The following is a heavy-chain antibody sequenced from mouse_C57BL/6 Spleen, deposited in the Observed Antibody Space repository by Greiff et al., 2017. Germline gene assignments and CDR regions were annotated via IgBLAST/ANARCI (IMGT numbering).Heavy chain of an antibody. CDR3: ARAGDGYFYAMDY. J-gene: IGHJ4*01. CDR2: INPSNGGT. Sequence: QVHVKQPGTELVKPGASVKLSCKASGYTFTSYWMHWVKQRPGQGLEWIGNINPSNGGTNYNEKFKSKATLTVDKSSSTAYMQLSSLTSEDSAVYYCARAGDGYFYAMDYWGQGTSVTVSS. CDR1: GYTFTSYW. D-gene: IGHD2-3*01. V-gene: IGHV1-53*01.